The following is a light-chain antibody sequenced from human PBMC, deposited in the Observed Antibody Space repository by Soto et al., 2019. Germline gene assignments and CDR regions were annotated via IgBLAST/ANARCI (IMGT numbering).Light chain of an antibody. V-gene: IGKV3-15*01. J-gene: IGKJ5*01. CDR1: QYIGSN. CDR2: GAS. Sequence: EILLTQSPATLSVSPGERATLSCRASQYIGSNLAWYQQKPGQAPRLLIYGASTRDTGIPARFSGSGSGTEFTLPISSLQSEDFAVYYCEQYNNWPITFGQGTRLEIK. CDR3: EQYNNWPIT.